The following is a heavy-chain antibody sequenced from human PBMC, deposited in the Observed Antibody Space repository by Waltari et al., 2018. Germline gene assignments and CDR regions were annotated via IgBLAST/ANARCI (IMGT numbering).Heavy chain of an antibody. Sequence: EVQLLESGGGLVQPGGSLRLSCAAPGFRFSSHAMSWVRQAPGKGLEWVSGISGTGGSTNYADSVKGRFTISRDNSKNALYLQMNSLRAEDTAVYYCAKLPGKYQLLFYFDYWGQGTLVTVSS. CDR1: GFRFSSHA. J-gene: IGHJ4*02. D-gene: IGHD2-2*01. CDR2: ISGTGGST. CDR3: AKLPGKYQLLFYFDY. V-gene: IGHV3-23*01.